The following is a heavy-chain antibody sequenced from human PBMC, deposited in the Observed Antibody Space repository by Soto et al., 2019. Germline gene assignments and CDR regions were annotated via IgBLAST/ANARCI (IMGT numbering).Heavy chain of an antibody. CDR1: GFTFSSYS. Sequence: EVQMVESGGGLVQPGGSLTLSCAASGFTFSSYSMNWVRQPPGKGLEWISYIRNSDTTSYADSVKGRFIISRDNSKNSLFLQMMSLRAADTAVYYCVRDYIFAFDIWGQGTVVTVSS. D-gene: IGHD2-21*01. CDR3: VRDYIFAFDI. V-gene: IGHV3-48*01. J-gene: IGHJ3*02. CDR2: IRNSDTT.